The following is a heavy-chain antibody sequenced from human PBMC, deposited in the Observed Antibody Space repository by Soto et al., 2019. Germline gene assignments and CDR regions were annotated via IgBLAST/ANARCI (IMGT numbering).Heavy chain of an antibody. CDR2: IYYSGST. J-gene: IGHJ3*02. D-gene: IGHD3-22*01. CDR3: ARDQDYYDSSGYVSDAFDI. Sequence: SETLSLTCTVSGGSISSGGYYWGWIRQHPGKGLEWIGYIYYSGSTYYNPSLKSRVTISVDTSKNQFSLKLSSVTAADTAVYYCARDQDYYDSSGYVSDAFDIWGQGTMVTFSS. CDR1: GGSISSGGYY. V-gene: IGHV4-31*03.